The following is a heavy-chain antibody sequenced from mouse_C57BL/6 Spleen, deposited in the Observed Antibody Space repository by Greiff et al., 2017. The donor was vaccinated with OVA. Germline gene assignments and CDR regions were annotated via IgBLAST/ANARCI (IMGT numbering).Heavy chain of an antibody. Sequence: VQLQQPGAELVKPGASVKLSCKASGYTFTSYWMQWVKQRPGQGLEWIGEIDPSDSYTNYNQKVKGKATLTVDTSSSTAYMQLSSLTSEDSAVYYCARGAYSKPLDYWGQGTTLTVSS. V-gene: IGHV1-50*01. CDR2: IDPSDSYT. CDR3: ARGAYSKPLDY. CDR1: GYTFTSYW. J-gene: IGHJ2*01. D-gene: IGHD2-5*01.